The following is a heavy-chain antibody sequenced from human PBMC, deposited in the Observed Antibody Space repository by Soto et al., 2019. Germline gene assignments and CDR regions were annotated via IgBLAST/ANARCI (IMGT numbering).Heavy chain of an antibody. J-gene: IGHJ4*02. CDR2: IGGSGRRT. Sequence: GGSLRLSCAASRFTFSNYAMNWVRQAPGKGLEWVSVIGGSGRRTYYADSVKGRFSVSRDNSKNTLYLEMNSLRAEDTAVYYCAKGGSSTSSALDYWGRGTLVTVSS. D-gene: IGHD2-2*01. CDR3: AKGGSSTSSALDY. CDR1: RFTFSNYA. V-gene: IGHV3-23*01.